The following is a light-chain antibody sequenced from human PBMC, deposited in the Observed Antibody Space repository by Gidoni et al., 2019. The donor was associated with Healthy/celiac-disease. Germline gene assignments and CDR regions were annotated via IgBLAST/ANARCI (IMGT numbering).Light chain of an antibody. CDR2: DAS. Sequence: EIVLTQSPATLSLSPGERATLSCRASQSVSRYLAWYQQKPGQAPRLLIYDASNRATGIPARFSGSGSGTDFTLTISSLEPEDFAVYYCQQRSNWPWTFXQXTKVEIK. J-gene: IGKJ1*01. CDR3: QQRSNWPWT. V-gene: IGKV3-11*01. CDR1: QSVSRY.